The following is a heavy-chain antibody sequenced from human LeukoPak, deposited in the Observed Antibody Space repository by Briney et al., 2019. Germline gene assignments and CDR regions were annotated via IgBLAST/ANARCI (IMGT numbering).Heavy chain of an antibody. CDR1: GYTFTSYD. Sequence: GASVKVSCKTSGYTFTSYDINWVRQAPGQGLEWMGWINPNSGGTNYAQKFQGRVTMTRDTSISTAYMELSRLRSDDTAVYYCASSAYCGGDCYPDDAFDIWGQGTMITVSS. CDR2: INPNSGGT. D-gene: IGHD2-21*02. J-gene: IGHJ3*02. CDR3: ASSAYCGGDCYPDDAFDI. V-gene: IGHV1-2*02.